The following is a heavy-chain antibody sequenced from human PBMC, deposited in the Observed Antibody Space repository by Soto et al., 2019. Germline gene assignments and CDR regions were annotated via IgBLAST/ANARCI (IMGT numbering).Heavy chain of an antibody. J-gene: IGHJ5*02. Sequence: QVQLHQSGPGLVRPSEALTLTCDVSGASITDNYWSWIRQSPGKGPEWIGYVHYSGLANYNPSLNRRVTIVMETSKNRLFLIVDSVTTEDTAVYYCARALDYDFWGGRNWFDPWGQGILVTVSS. D-gene: IGHD3-3*01. CDR1: GASITDNY. CDR3: ARALDYDFWGGRNWFDP. CDR2: VHYSGLA. V-gene: IGHV4-59*01.